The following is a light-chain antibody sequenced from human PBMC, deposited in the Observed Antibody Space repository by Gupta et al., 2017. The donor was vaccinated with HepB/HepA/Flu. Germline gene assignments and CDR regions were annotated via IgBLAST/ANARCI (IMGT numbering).Light chain of an antibody. CDR1: QSVSSSY. V-gene: IGKV3-20*01. J-gene: IGKJ1*01. Sequence: IVLTLSPRTLSLSPGERATLSCRASQSVSSSYLAWYQQKPGQAPRLLIYGASSRATGIPDRFSGSGSGTDFTLTISRLEPEDYAVYYCQQYGSSPSWTFGQGTKVEIK. CDR2: GAS. CDR3: QQYGSSPSWT.